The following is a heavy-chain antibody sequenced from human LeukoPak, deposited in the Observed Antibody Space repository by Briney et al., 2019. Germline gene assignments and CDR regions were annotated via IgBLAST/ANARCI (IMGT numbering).Heavy chain of an antibody. CDR1: GGSISSYY. CDR2: IYYSGST. J-gene: IGHJ4*02. D-gene: IGHD6-13*01. Sequence: SETLSLTCTVSGGSISSYYWSWIRQPPGKGLEWIGYIYYSGSTNYNPSLKSRVTISVDTSKNQFSLKLSSVTAADTAVYYCARSDPAAPIAAAGTAVFDYWGQGTLVTVSS. V-gene: IGHV4-59*08. CDR3: ARSDPAAPIAAAGTAVFDY.